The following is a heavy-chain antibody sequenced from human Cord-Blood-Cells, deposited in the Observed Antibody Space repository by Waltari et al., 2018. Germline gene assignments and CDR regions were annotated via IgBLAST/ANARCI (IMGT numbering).Heavy chain of an antibody. V-gene: IGHV3-15*01. CDR3: TTARDY. Sequence: EVQLVESGGGLVKPGGSLRLSCAASGFTFSNAWMSWVRQAPGKGLEWVGRIKSKTYGGTTDYAAPVKGRFTMSRDDSKNTLYLQMNSLKTEDTAVYYCTTARDYWGQGTLVTVSS. J-gene: IGHJ4*02. CDR1: GFTFSNAW. CDR2: IKSKTYGGTT.